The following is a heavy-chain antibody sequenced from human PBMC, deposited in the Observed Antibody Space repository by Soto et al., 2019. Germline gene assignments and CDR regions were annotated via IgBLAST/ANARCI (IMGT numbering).Heavy chain of an antibody. Sequence: GGSLRLSCAASGFTFSSYAMSWVRQAPGKGLEWVSAISGSGGSTYYADSVKGRFTISRDNSKNTLYLQMNSLRAEDTAVYYCAKGGRGNAGRSSYFDYWGQGTLVTVSS. D-gene: IGHD3-10*01. V-gene: IGHV3-23*01. CDR3: AKGGRGNAGRSSYFDY. CDR2: ISGSGGST. CDR1: GFTFSSYA. J-gene: IGHJ4*02.